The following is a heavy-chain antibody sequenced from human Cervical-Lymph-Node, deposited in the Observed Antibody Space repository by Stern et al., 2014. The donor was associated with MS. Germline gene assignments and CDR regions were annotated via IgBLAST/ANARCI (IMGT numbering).Heavy chain of an antibody. CDR1: GFTFSSYG. V-gene: IGHV3-30*18. CDR3: AKGLGDIVVVVAADYYYGMDV. Sequence: QVKLVGSGGGVVQPGRSLRLSCAASGFTFSSYGMHLVRQAPGKGLEWVAVISYDGSNEYYAGSVKGRFTISRDNSKNTLYLQMNSLRAEDTAVYYCAKGLGDIVVVVAADYYYGMDVWGQGTTVTVSS. D-gene: IGHD2-15*01. CDR2: ISYDGSNE. J-gene: IGHJ6*02.